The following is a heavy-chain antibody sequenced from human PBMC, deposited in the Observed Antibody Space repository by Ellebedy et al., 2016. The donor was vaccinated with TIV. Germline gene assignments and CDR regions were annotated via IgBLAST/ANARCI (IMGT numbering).Heavy chain of an antibody. J-gene: IGHJ4*02. CDR2: IIPVLGIA. D-gene: IGHD5-18*01. V-gene: IGHV1-69*02. CDR3: ASRPGAEYSYGSFDD. CDR1: GGTFSSWP. Sequence: AASVTVSCKASGGTFSSWPIAWVRQAPGQGLEWVGRIIPVLGIANYAQKFQGRVTITADKSTSTGYMELNSLRSEDTAVYYCASRPGAEYSYGSFDDWGQGTLVTASS.